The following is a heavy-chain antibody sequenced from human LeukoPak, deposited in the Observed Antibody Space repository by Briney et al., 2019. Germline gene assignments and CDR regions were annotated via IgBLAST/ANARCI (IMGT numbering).Heavy chain of an antibody. Sequence: GSLSLSCAASGFTFSSYWMYWVRQAPGKGLVWVSRINSDGKTTNCADSVKGRFTISRDNAKNTLYLQMNSLRAEDTAVYYCTRDITLTRGGRSDYWGQGTLVTVPA. D-gene: IGHD3-10*01. J-gene: IGHJ4*02. V-gene: IGHV3-74*01. CDR2: INSDGKTT. CDR1: GFTFSSYW. CDR3: TRDITLTRGGRSDY.